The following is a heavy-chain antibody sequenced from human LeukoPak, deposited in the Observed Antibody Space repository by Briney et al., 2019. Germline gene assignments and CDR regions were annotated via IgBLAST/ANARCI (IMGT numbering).Heavy chain of an antibody. Sequence: SETLSLTCTVSGASISGYYWSWIRQPPGKGLEWIGYIYYQGSTNYNPSLKGRVTISLDTSNNQFSLRLSAVTAADTAVYYCVRDRYYYMDVWGKGTTVTVSS. CDR2: IYYQGST. CDR3: VRDRYYYMDV. CDR1: GASISGYY. V-gene: IGHV4-59*01. J-gene: IGHJ6*03.